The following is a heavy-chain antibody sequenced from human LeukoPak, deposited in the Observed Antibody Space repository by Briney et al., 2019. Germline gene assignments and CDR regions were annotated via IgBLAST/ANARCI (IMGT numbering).Heavy chain of an antibody. J-gene: IGHJ5*02. V-gene: IGHV4-4*07. CDR1: GGSISSYY. D-gene: IGHD3-3*01. Sequence: SETLSLTCTVSGGSISSYYWSWIRQPAGKGLEWIGRIYTSGSTNYNPSLKSRVTMSVDTSKNQFSLKLSSVTAADTAVYYCARDQSYDFWSGYYLLSGNWFDPWGQGTLVTVSS. CDR2: IYTSGST. CDR3: ARDQSYDFWSGYYLLSGNWFDP.